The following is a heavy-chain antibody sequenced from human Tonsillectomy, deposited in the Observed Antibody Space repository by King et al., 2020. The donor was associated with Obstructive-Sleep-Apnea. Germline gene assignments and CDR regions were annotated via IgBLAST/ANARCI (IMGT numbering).Heavy chain of an antibody. CDR2: IKQDGSEK. CDR1: GFTFSSYW. J-gene: IGHJ4*02. D-gene: IGHD6-6*01. Sequence: VQLVESGGGLVQPGGSLRLSCAASGFTFSSYWMSWVRQAPGKGLEWVANIKQDGSEKYYVDFVKGRFTISSDNAKNSLYLQMNSLRAEDTAVYYVAGDYYHNLRSIAADWGQGTLVTVSS. V-gene: IGHV3-7*03. CDR3: AGDYYHNLRSIAAD.